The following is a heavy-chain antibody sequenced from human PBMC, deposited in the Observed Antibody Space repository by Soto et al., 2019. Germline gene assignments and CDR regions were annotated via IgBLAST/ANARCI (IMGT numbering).Heavy chain of an antibody. V-gene: IGHV2-5*02. CDR3: AHSNLAAAGVWRFDP. CDR1: GFSLSTSGVG. CDR2: LYWADDK. D-gene: IGHD6-13*01. Sequence: QITLKESGPTLVKPTQTLTLTCTFSGFSLSTSGVGVCWIRQPPGKALEWLALLYWADDKRYSPSLKSRLTNTTDPSKNQVVLTTANMDPVDTATYYCAHSNLAAAGVWRFDPGGQGTLVTVSS. J-gene: IGHJ5*02.